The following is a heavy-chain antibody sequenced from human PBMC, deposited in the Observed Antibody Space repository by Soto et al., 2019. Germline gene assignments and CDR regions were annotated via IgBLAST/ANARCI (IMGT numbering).Heavy chain of an antibody. CDR3: AKDEYEESSSSPPHNWLDP. V-gene: IGHV3-30*18. J-gene: IGHJ5*02. D-gene: IGHD6-6*01. Sequence: PGGSLRLSCAASGFTFSSYGMHWVRQAPGKGLEWVAVISYDGSNKYYADSVKGRFTISRDNSKNTLYLQMNSLRAEDTAVYYCAKDEYEESSSSPPHNWLDPWGQGTLVTVSS. CDR1: GFTFSSYG. CDR2: ISYDGSNK.